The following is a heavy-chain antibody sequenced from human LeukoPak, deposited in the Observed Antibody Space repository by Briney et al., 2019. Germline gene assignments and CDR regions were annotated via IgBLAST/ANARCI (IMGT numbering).Heavy chain of an antibody. CDR3: ARENVEMATINGGAFDI. CDR1: GYTFTGYY. Sequence: ASVKVSCKASGYTFTGYYMHWVRQAPGQGLEWMGWINPNSGGTNYAQKFQGWVTMTRDTSISTAYMELSRLRSDDTAVYYCARENVEMATINGGAFDIWGQGTMVTVSS. D-gene: IGHD5-24*01. V-gene: IGHV1-2*04. J-gene: IGHJ3*02. CDR2: INPNSGGT.